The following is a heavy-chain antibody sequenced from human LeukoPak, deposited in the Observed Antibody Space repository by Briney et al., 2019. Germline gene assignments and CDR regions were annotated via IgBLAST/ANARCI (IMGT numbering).Heavy chain of an antibody. J-gene: IGHJ3*02. D-gene: IGHD1-26*01. CDR3: ARASGGSYGFAFDI. Sequence: GASVKVSCKASGGTFSSYGISWVRQAPGQGLEWMGWISAYNGNTNYAQKLQGRVTMTTDTSTSTAYMELRSLRSDDTAVYYCARASGGSYGFAFDIWGQGTMVTVSS. CDR2: ISAYNGNT. CDR1: GGTFSSYG. V-gene: IGHV1-18*01.